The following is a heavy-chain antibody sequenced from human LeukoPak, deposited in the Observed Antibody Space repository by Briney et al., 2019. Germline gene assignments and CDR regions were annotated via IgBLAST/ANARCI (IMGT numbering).Heavy chain of an antibody. J-gene: IGHJ4*02. CDR2: ISYSGST. CDR3: ARHADRGSNQLGFDS. D-gene: IGHD5-24*01. V-gene: IGHV4-39*01. CDR1: GGSISSSSHY. Sequence: PSETLSLTCTVSGGSISSSSHYWGWIRQPPGKGLEWIGSISYSGSTWYNPPLKSRVTISIDTSKNQFSLDLSSVTAADTAFYYCARHADRGSNQLGFDSWGQGTLVTVSS.